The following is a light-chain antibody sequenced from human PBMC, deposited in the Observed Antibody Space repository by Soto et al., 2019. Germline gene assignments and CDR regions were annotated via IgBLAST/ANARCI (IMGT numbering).Light chain of an antibody. CDR3: QQYYSYPLT. CDR1: QGISSY. Sequence: AIRMTQSPSSFSASTGDRVTITCRGSQGISSYLAWYQQEPGKAPKLLIYAAFTSQSGVPSRFSGSGSGTDFTLTISCLQSEDFATYYCQQYYSYPLTFGGGTKVEIK. CDR2: AAF. J-gene: IGKJ4*01. V-gene: IGKV1-8*01.